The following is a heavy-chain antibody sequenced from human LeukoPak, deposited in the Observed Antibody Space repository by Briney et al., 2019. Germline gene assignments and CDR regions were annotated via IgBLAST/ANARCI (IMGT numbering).Heavy chain of an antibody. V-gene: IGHV4-34*01. CDR2: INHSGST. CDR3: ARHCYYGSGSYYRPRARYNWFDP. J-gene: IGHJ5*02. Sequence: SETLSLTCAVYGGSFSGYYWSWIRQSPGKGLEWIGEINHSGSTNYNPSLKSRITISVDTSKNHFSLKLTSVTAADTAVYYCARHCYYGSGSYYRPRARYNWFDPWGQGTLVTVSS. D-gene: IGHD3-10*01. CDR1: GGSFSGYY.